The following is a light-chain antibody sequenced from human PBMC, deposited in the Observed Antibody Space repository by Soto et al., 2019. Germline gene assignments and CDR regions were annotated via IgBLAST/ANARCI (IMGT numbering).Light chain of an antibody. Sequence: QSALTQPASVSGSAEQSITISCSGTMRDVGACNLVSWYQQHPGTAPKLIIYEVRNRPSGISSRFSGSRSGNTASLTISGLQSEDEGDYYCSAYTARSTLVFGGGTKVTVL. V-gene: IGLV2-14*01. CDR2: EVR. CDR3: SAYTARSTLV. J-gene: IGLJ3*02. CDR1: MRDVGACNL.